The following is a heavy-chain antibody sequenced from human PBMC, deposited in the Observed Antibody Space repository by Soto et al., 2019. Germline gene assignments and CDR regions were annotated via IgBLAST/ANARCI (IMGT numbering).Heavy chain of an antibody. J-gene: IGHJ4*01. CDR2: IHYSGST. Sequence: TQSLTCTVSGGSISKGGYYWNWVRQPPGKGLEWIGYIHYSGSTWYNPSLESRVTISVDTSKDQFSLKLRSVTAADTAVYYCARVRGSGSYAAYYFDSWGQGTLVTVSS. CDR1: GGSISKGGYY. CDR3: ARVRGSGSYAAYYFDS. V-gene: IGHV4-31*03. D-gene: IGHD3-10*01.